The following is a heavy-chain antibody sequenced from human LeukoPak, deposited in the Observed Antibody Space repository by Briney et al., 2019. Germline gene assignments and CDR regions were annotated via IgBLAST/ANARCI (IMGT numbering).Heavy chain of an antibody. CDR2: IYRSGST. Sequence: SETLSLTCAVSGGSTTSGAYAWSWIRQPPGKGLEWIGYIYRSGSTSYKPSLKSRLSITIGKSKNQFSLNLRSVTAADTAFYYCARGGGFYGSGTTHFDYWGQGTLATVSS. J-gene: IGHJ4*02. D-gene: IGHD3-10*01. V-gene: IGHV4-30-2*01. CDR1: GGSTTSGAYA. CDR3: ARGGGFYGSGTTHFDY.